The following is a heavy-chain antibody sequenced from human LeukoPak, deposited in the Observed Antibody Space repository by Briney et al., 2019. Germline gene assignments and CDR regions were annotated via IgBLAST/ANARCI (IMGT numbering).Heavy chain of an antibody. V-gene: IGHV1-69*04. CDR2: IIPILGIA. CDR3: ARDLSYDSSGFPDY. J-gene: IGHJ4*02. CDR1: GGTFSSYA. Sequence: ASVKVSCKASGGTFSSYAISWVRQAPGQGLEWMGRIIPILGIANYAQKFQGRVTITADKSTSTAYMELSSLRSEDTAVYYCARDLSYDSSGFPDYWGQGTLVTVSS. D-gene: IGHD3-22*01.